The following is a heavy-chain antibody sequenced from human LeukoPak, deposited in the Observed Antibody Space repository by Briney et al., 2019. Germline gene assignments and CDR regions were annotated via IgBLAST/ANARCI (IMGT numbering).Heavy chain of an antibody. Sequence: GGSLRLSCAASGFTFSDYYMSWIRQAPGKGLEWVSYISSSGSTIYYADSVKGRFTISRDNAKNSLYLQMNSLRAEDTAVYYCARETPLIAVAGHDAFDIWGQGTMVTVSS. CDR2: ISSSGSTI. CDR1: GFTFSDYY. CDR3: ARETPLIAVAGHDAFDI. J-gene: IGHJ3*02. V-gene: IGHV3-11*01. D-gene: IGHD6-19*01.